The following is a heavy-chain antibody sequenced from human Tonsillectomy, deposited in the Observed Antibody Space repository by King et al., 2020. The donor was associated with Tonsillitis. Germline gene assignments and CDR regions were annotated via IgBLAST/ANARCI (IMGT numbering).Heavy chain of an antibody. D-gene: IGHD2-2*01. CDR1: GGSISSVGYY. Sequence: QLQLQESGPGLVKPSQTLSLTCSVSGGSISSVGYYWSWIRQHPGKGLEWMGYIYYSGGTSYNPSLKSRVTMSVDTSKNQFSLSLTSVTAADTAVYFCASYHCSGTTCYWGYWGQGTLVTVSS. CDR3: ASYHCSGTTCYWGY. V-gene: IGHV4-31*03. CDR2: IYYSGGT. J-gene: IGHJ4*02.